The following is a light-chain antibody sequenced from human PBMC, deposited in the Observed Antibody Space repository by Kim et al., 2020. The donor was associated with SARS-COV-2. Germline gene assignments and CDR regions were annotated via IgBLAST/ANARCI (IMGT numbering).Light chain of an antibody. CDR2: GAS. J-gene: IGKJ1*01. Sequence: IQMTQSPSSVSASVGDRVTITCRASQDIRTWLAWYQQKPGKAPKLLIYGASSLESGVPSRFSGSGSGTDFTLTIARLKPVDSATYYCQQANSFPPWTFGQGTKVDIQ. CDR3: QQANSFPPWT. V-gene: IGKV1-12*01. CDR1: QDIRTW.